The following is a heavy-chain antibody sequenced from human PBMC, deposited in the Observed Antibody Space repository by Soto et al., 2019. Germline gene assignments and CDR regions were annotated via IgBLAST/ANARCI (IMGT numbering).Heavy chain of an antibody. CDR3: ATDSPHYDILTGYSSFDF. CDR2: INWNGDSK. CDR1: GFSFYDYG. V-gene: IGHV3-20*04. D-gene: IGHD3-9*01. J-gene: IGHJ4*02. Sequence: EVRLVESGGGLVRPGGSLRLSCAASGFSFYDYGISWVRQAPGKGLEWVSGINWNGDSKGYADSVKGRFTISRDNAKSSVYLQMNSLRAEDTALYYCATDSPHYDILTGYSSFDFWGQGTRVTVSS.